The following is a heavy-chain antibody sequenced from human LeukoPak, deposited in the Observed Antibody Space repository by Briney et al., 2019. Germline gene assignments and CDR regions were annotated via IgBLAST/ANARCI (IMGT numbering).Heavy chain of an antibody. D-gene: IGHD1/OR15-1a*01. J-gene: IGHJ4*02. CDR1: GFTFSSYW. CDR2: IRQDGSVQ. V-gene: IGHV3-7*01. Sequence: GGSLRLSCAASGFTFSSYWMSWVRQAPGKGLEWVANIRQDGSVQNYVDSVKGRFTIARDNPKNSVYLQMSSLRAEDTAVYYCLVTTRSRGFDYWGQGTLVTVSS. CDR3: LVTTRSRGFDY.